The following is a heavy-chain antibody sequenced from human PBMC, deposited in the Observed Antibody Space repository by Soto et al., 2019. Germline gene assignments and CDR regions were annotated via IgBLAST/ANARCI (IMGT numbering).Heavy chain of an antibody. CDR1: GGTFSSYA. Sequence: QVQLVQSGAEVKKPGSSVKVSCKASGGTFSSYAISWVRQAPGQGLEWMGGIIPIFGRANYEQRFQGRVTISADESTSTAYMELSRLRSEDTAVYYCASPNVDTAMTLYYYDGMDVWGHGTTVTVSS. D-gene: IGHD5-18*01. J-gene: IGHJ6*02. CDR2: IIPIFGRA. V-gene: IGHV1-69*01. CDR3: ASPNVDTAMTLYYYDGMDV.